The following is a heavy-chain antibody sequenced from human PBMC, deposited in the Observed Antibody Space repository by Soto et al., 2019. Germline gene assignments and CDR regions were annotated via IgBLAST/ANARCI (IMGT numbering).Heavy chain of an antibody. CDR2: VYHTGST. V-gene: IGHV4-4*02. CDR3: PISNQTGWYVIED. Sequence: QVQLQESGPGLVKPSGTMSLTCAVSGAPLSSGRWWSWVRQAPGKGLEWIGEVYHTGSTNYSPPLYIRLTISVEKSKHQFSLTLTSATAADTAVYYCPISNQTGWYVIEDWGQGTLVTVSS. J-gene: IGHJ4*02. CDR1: GAPLSSGRW. D-gene: IGHD6-19*01.